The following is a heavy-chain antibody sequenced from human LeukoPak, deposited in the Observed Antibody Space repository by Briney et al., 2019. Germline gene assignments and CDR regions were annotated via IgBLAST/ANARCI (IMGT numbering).Heavy chain of an antibody. CDR1: GFTFSSYG. D-gene: IGHD3-10*01. J-gene: IGHJ6*03. V-gene: IGHV3-23*01. CDR3: AKVGWFGELSFYYYYMAA. Sequence: PGGSLRLSCAASGFTFSSYGMNWGRQAPGKGLEWVSAISGSGGSTYYADSVKGRFTISRDNSKNTLYLQMNSLRAEDTAVYYCAKVGWFGELSFYYYYMAACGKGCTVTISS. CDR2: ISGSGGST.